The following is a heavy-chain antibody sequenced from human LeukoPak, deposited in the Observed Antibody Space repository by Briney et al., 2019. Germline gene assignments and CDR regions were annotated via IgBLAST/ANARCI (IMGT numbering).Heavy chain of an antibody. CDR2: ISSSSSYI. CDR3: ARERGRGRDSPWFDY. D-gene: IGHD1-26*01. CDR1: GFTFSSYS. V-gene: IGHV3-21*04. Sequence: GGSLRLSCAASGFTFSSYSMNWVRQAPGKGLEWVSSISSSSSYIYYADSVKGRFTISRDNAKNSLYLQMNSLRAEDTAVYYCARERGRGRDSPWFDYWGQGTLVTASS. J-gene: IGHJ4*02.